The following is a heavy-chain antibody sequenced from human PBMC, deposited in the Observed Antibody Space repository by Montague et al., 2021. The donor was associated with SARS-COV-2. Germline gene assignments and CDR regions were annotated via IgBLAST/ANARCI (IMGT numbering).Heavy chain of an antibody. CDR3: ARFETSKFYSSGMDV. Sequence: SLRLSCAASGFTFSSISMNWVRQAPGKRLEWVPFISSESAYIVYAESVRGRFTISRDNAQNLLYLQMNSLRAEDTAVYYCARFETSKFYSSGMDVWGQGTTVTVSS. D-gene: IGHD2-15*01. V-gene: IGHV3-21*01. CDR2: ISSESAYI. CDR1: GFTFSSIS. J-gene: IGHJ6*02.